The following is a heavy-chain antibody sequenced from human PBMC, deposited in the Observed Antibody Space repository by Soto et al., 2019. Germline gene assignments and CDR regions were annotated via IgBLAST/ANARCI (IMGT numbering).Heavy chain of an antibody. CDR1: GGTFSRNA. Sequence: QVQLVQSGAEVKKPGSSVKVSCKASGGTFSRNAINWVRQAPGQGLEWMGGIIPLFGTTNCAQNFQGRVTITADESTNTAYMELSSLRSEDTAVYYCARDGAVTVTTSYFDYWGQGTLVSVSS. CDR3: ARDGAVTVTTSYFDY. CDR2: IIPLFGTT. D-gene: IGHD4-17*01. J-gene: IGHJ4*02. V-gene: IGHV1-69*12.